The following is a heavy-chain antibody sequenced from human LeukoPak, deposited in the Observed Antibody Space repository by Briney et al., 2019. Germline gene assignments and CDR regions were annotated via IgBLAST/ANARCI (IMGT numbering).Heavy chain of an antibody. CDR3: ASAYCGGDCQIP. Sequence: SETLSLTCAVYGGPFSGYYWSWIRQPPGKGLEWIGEINHSGSTNYNPSLKSRVTISADTSKNQFSLKLSSVTAADTAVYYCASAYCGGDCQIPWGQGTLVTVSS. J-gene: IGHJ5*02. CDR1: GGPFSGYY. D-gene: IGHD2-21*02. V-gene: IGHV4-34*01. CDR2: INHSGST.